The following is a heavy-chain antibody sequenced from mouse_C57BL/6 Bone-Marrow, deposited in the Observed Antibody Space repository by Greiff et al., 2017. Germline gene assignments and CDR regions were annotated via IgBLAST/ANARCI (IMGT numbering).Heavy chain of an antibody. CDR1: GFTFSSYA. J-gene: IGHJ3*01. V-gene: IGHV5-4*01. Sequence: DVHLVESGGGLVKPGGSLKLSCAASGFTFSSYAMSWVRQTPEKRLEWVATISDGGSYTYYPANVKGRFTISRDNAKNNLYLQMSHLKSEDTAMYYCARVPDSSGPAYWGQGTLVTVSA. D-gene: IGHD3-2*02. CDR2: ISDGGSYT. CDR3: ARVPDSSGPAY.